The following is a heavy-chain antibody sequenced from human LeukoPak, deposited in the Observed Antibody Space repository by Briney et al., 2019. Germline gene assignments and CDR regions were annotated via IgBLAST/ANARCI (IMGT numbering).Heavy chain of an antibody. Sequence: SVKVSCKASGGTFSSYAISWVRQAPGQGLEWMGGIIPIFGTANYAQKFQGRVTITADESTSTAYMELSSLRSEDTAVYYCARVASPPRRTNLRYFDWFSPYYYYGMDVWGQGTTVTVSS. CDR3: ARVASPPRRTNLRYFDWFSPYYYYGMDV. D-gene: IGHD3-9*01. J-gene: IGHJ6*02. CDR2: IIPIFGTA. CDR1: GGTFSSYA. V-gene: IGHV1-69*13.